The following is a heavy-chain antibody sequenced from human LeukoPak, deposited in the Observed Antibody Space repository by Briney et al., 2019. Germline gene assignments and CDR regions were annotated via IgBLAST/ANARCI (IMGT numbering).Heavy chain of an antibody. D-gene: IGHD6-19*01. V-gene: IGHV4-59*01. CDR3: ARVIGSVTNWFDP. CDR2: IYYSGST. Sequence: SGTLSLTCTVSGGSISSYYWSWIRQPPGKGLEWIGYIYYSGSTNYNPSLKSRVTISVDTSKNQFSLKLSSVTAADTAVYYCARVIGSVTNWFDPWGQGTLVTVSS. J-gene: IGHJ5*02. CDR1: GGSISSYY.